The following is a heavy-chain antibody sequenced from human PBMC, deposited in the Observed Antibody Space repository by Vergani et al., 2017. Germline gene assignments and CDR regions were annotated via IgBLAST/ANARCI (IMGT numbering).Heavy chain of an antibody. V-gene: IGHV3-21*01. CDR2: ISSSSSYI. Sequence: EVQLVESGGGLVKPGGSLRLSCAASGFTFSSYSMNWVRQAPGKGLEWVSSISSSSSYIYYADSVKGLFTISRDNAKNSLYLQMNSLRAQDTAVYYCARGGYSSGWYRYSFDYGGQGTLVTVSS. D-gene: IGHD6-19*01. CDR3: ARGGYSSGWYRYSFDY. CDR1: GFTFSSYS. J-gene: IGHJ4*02.